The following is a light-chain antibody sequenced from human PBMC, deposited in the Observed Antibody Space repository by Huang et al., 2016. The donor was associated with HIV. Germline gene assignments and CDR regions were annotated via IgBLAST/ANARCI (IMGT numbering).Light chain of an antibody. CDR3: QQRTNWPPGYT. Sequence: DIVLTQSPATLSLSPGERVALSCRASQNIKNNLSWYQKRPGQAPRLLISIASNRATGIPARFSGSGSGTDFTLTISSLEPEDVVVYFCQQRTNWPPGYTFGQGTKL. V-gene: IGKV3-11*01. J-gene: IGKJ2*01. CDR2: IAS. CDR1: QNIKNN.